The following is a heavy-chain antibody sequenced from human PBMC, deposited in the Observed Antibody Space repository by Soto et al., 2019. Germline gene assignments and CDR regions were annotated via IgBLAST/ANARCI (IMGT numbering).Heavy chain of an antibody. J-gene: IGHJ4*02. CDR1: GFTFSSYA. Sequence: GGSLRLSCAASGFTFSSYAMSWVRQAPGKGLEWVSAISGSGGSTYYADSVKGRFTISRDNSKNTLYLQMNSLRAEDTAVYYCAKARLSGNYYGASYDYWGQGTLVTVSS. D-gene: IGHD3-10*01. CDR2: ISGSGGST. V-gene: IGHV3-23*01. CDR3: AKARLSGNYYGASYDY.